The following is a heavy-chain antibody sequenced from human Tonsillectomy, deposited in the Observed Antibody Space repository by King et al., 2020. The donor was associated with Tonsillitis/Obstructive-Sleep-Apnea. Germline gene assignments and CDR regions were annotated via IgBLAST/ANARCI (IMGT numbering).Heavy chain of an antibody. CDR1: GGSTSSGGYY. Sequence: LQLQESGPGLAKPSQTLSLTCTVSGGSTSSGGYYWSWLRQYPGKGLEWIGYVYYNGNTHYNPSLKSPVTMSIDTSKNQFSLRLSAVTAADTAVYYCARVIASRPTIYYMDVWGKGTTVTVS. CDR3: ARVIASRPTIYYMDV. D-gene: IGHD6-6*01. J-gene: IGHJ6*03. V-gene: IGHV4-31*01. CDR2: VYYNGNT.